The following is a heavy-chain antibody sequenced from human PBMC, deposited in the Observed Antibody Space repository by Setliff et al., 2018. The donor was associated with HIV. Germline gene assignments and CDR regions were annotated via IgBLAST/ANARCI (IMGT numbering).Heavy chain of an antibody. D-gene: IGHD4-17*01. Sequence: ASVKVSCKASGYTFTGYYMHWVRQAPGQGLEWMGWINPNSGGTNYAQKFQGRVTMTRDTSISTAYMELSRLRSDDTAVYYCARDQGTTVVTPVDYWGQGTLVTVSS. V-gene: IGHV1-2*02. CDR1: GYTFTGYY. CDR2: INPNSGGT. CDR3: ARDQGTTVVTPVDY. J-gene: IGHJ4*02.